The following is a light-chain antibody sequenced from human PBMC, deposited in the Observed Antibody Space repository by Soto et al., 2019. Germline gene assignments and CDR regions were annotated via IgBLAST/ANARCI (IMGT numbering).Light chain of an antibody. V-gene: IGKV3-20*01. CDR3: QQYGTSEII. J-gene: IGKJ5*01. CDR2: GAS. CDR1: QSVSSTY. Sequence: EIVLTQSPGTLSLSPGERATLSCRASQSVSSTYLAWYHHKPGQAPRLLIYGASSRAAGIPDRFSGSGSGTDFTLTISRLEPEDFAVFFCQQYGTSEIIFGQGTRLEIK.